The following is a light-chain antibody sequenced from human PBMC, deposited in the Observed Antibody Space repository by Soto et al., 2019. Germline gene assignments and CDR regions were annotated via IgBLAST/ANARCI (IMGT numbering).Light chain of an antibody. V-gene: IGKV1-33*01. CDR1: QDIRDD. J-gene: IGKJ4*01. CDR2: DAS. Sequence: DIQMTQSPSSLSASVGDGVTITCLASQDIRDDLNWYQQKPGKAPTLLIYDASDVETGVPSRFSGSGSGTEFILTITTLQPEDLATYYCQQFHNLPLTFGGGTKVEIK. CDR3: QQFHNLPLT.